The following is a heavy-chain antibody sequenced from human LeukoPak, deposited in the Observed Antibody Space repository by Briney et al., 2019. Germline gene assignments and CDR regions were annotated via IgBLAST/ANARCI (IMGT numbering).Heavy chain of an antibody. V-gene: IGHV4-39*07. Sequence: PSETLSLTCTVSGGSISSYYWSWIRQPPGKGLEWIGSIYHSGSTYYNPSLKSRVTISVDTSKNQFSRKLSSVTAADTAVYYCARDSWEVVVSSGAEYFQHWGQGTLVTVSS. D-gene: IGHD3-22*01. CDR1: GGSISSYY. CDR3: ARDSWEVVVSSGAEYFQH. CDR2: IYHSGST. J-gene: IGHJ1*01.